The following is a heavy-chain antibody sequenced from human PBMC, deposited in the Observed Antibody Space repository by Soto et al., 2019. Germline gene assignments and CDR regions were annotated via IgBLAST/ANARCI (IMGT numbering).Heavy chain of an antibody. Sequence: SETLSLTCTVSGGSISSSSYYWGWIRQPPGKGLEWIGSIYYSGSTYYNPSLKSRVTVSVDTSKNQFSLKLSSVTAADTAVYYCATSPFPTPSFGMDVWGQGTTVTVSS. V-gene: IGHV4-39*01. CDR3: ATSPFPTPSFGMDV. J-gene: IGHJ6*02. CDR2: IYYSGST. D-gene: IGHD2-2*01. CDR1: GGSISSSSYY.